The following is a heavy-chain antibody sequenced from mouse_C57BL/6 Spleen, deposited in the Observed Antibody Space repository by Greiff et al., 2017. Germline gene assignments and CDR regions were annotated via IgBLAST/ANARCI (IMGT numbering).Heavy chain of an antibody. CDR3: ARVIYGYDEGYFDY. Sequence: EVKLMESEGGLVQPGSSMKLSCTASGFTFSDYYMAWVRQVPEKGLEWVANINYDGSSTYYLDSLKSRFIISRDNAKNILYLQMSSLKSEDTATYYCARVIYGYDEGYFDYWGQGTTLTVSS. V-gene: IGHV5-16*01. CDR2: INYDGSST. CDR1: GFTFSDYY. D-gene: IGHD2-2*01. J-gene: IGHJ2*01.